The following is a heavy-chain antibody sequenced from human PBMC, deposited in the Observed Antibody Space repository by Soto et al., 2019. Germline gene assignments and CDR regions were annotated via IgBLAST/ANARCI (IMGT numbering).Heavy chain of an antibody. CDR1: GGSISSYY. V-gene: IGHV4-59*01. CDR2: INYSGST. D-gene: IGHD2-15*01. J-gene: IGHJ4*02. CDR3: ARDRYCSGGTCYPFRLDY. Sequence: SETLSLTCTVSGGSISSYYWSWIRQPPGKGLEWIAYINYSGSTNYNPSLKSRVTISVDISKNQFSLKLSSVTAADTAVYYCARDRYCSGGTCYPFRLDYWGQGILVTFSS.